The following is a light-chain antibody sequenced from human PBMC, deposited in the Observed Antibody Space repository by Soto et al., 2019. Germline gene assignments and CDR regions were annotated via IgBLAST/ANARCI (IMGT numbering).Light chain of an antibody. CDR1: QSASSY. Sequence: EIVLTQSPATLSLSPGERATLSCRASQSASSYLAWYQQKPGQAPRLLIYDASNRATGIPARFSGSGSGTDFTLTISSLEPEDFAVYYCQQRTSWPPKYTFGQGTKLEIK. CDR3: QQRTSWPPKYT. CDR2: DAS. J-gene: IGKJ2*01. V-gene: IGKV3-11*01.